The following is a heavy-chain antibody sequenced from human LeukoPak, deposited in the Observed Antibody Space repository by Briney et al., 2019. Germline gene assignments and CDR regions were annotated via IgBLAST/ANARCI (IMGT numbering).Heavy chain of an antibody. J-gene: IGHJ4*02. CDR2: IYHSGST. CDR3: AREANGLDY. Sequence: SETLSLTCAVSGGSISSGGYSWSWIRQPPGKGLEWIGYIYHSGSTYYNLSLKSRVTISVDRSKNQFSLKLSSVTAADTAVYYCAREANGLDYWGQGTLVTVSS. D-gene: IGHD4-17*01. CDR1: GGSISSGGYS. V-gene: IGHV4-30-2*01.